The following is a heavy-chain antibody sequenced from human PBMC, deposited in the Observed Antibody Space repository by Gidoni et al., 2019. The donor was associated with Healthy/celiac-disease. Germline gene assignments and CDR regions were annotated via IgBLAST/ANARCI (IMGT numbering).Heavy chain of an antibody. Sequence: QVQLVESGGGVVQPGGSLRLSCSASGFTFSSYALHCVRTAPGKGLELGAVISYDGSNKYYADAVKGRFTISRDNSKNTLYLQMNSLRAEDTAVYYCARDAVYSSRCPTPGRTYYYYYGMDVWGQGTTVTVSS. CDR2: ISYDGSNK. CDR3: ARDAVYSSRCPTPGRTYYYYYGMDV. D-gene: IGHD6-13*01. CDR1: GFTFSSYA. J-gene: IGHJ6*02. V-gene: IGHV3-30*14.